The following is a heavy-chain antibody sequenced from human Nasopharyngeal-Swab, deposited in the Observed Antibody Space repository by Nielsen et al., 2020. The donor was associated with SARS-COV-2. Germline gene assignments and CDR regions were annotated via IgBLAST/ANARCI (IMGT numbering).Heavy chain of an antibody. V-gene: IGHV3-66*01. Sequence: GESLKISCAASGFTVSSNYMSWVRQAPGKGLEWVSVIYSGGGTYYADSVKGRFTISRDNSKNTLYLQMNSLRAEDTAVYYSGTTPAGTYYYYMDVWGKGTTVTVSS. CDR3: GTTPAGTYYYYMDV. CDR2: IYSGGGT. CDR1: GFTVSSNY. D-gene: IGHD2/OR15-2a*01. J-gene: IGHJ6*03.